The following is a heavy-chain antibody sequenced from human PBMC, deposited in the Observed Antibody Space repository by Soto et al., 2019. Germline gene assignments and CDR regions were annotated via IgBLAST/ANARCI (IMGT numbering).Heavy chain of an antibody. CDR2: IYAGGNT. Sequence: QPGGSLRLSCAASGFSVTSNYMTWVRQAPGKGLECVSVIYAGGNTYYPDSVKGRFTISSDNSKNTLFLQMNNLRAEDTAVYYCARVTTFYDILTSSYALNYFDYWGHGTRVTVSS. CDR1: GFSVTSNY. CDR3: ARVTTFYDILTSSYALNYFDY. V-gene: IGHV3-53*01. D-gene: IGHD3-9*01. J-gene: IGHJ4*01.